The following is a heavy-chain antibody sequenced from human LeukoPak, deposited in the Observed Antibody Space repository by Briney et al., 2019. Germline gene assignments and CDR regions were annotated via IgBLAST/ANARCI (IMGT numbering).Heavy chain of an antibody. J-gene: IGHJ4*02. V-gene: IGHV3-21*01. Sequence: GGSLRLSCAASGFTFSSYSMNWVRQAPGKGLEWVSSISSSSSYINYADSVKGRFTISRDNAKNSLYLQMNSLRAEDTAVYYCARVGVAAPFDYWGQGTLVTVSS. CDR3: ARVGVAAPFDY. CDR2: ISSSSSYI. D-gene: IGHD2-15*01. CDR1: GFTFSSYS.